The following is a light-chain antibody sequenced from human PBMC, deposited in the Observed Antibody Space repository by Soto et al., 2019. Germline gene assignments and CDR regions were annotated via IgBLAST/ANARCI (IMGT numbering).Light chain of an antibody. CDR3: QQRSNWPSKIS. CDR2: DAS. CDR1: QSVSIY. J-gene: IGKJ5*01. Sequence: EIVLAQSPATLSLSPGERATLSCRASQSVSIYLAWYQQKPGQAPRVLIYDASNSATGTPAGFSGSGSGTHFTRTISSLEPEDFAVYYCQQRSNWPSKISFGQGIRLEIK. V-gene: IGKV3-11*01.